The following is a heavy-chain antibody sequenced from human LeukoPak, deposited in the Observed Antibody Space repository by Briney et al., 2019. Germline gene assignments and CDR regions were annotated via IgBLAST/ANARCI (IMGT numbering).Heavy chain of an antibody. CDR2: INPNSGGT. CDR3: ARGYCSSTSCVPTYYYYYMDV. CDR1: GGTFSSYA. D-gene: IGHD2-2*01. J-gene: IGHJ6*03. Sequence: ASVKVSCKASGGTFSSYAISWVRQAPGQGLEWMGWINPNSGGTNYAQKFQGRVTMTRDTSISTAYMELSRLRSDDTAVYYCARGYCSSTSCVPTYYYYYMDVWGKGTTVTVSS. V-gene: IGHV1-2*02.